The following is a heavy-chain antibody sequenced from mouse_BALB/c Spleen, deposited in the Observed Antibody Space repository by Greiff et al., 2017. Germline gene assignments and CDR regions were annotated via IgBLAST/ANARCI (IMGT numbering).Heavy chain of an antibody. J-gene: IGHJ4*01. CDR2: IWAGGST. V-gene: IGHV2-9*02. CDR3: VRARDGYYYAMDY. D-gene: IGHD2-3*01. CDR1: GFSLTSYG. Sequence: QVQLKESGPGLVAPSQSLSITCTVSGFSLTSYGVHWVRQPPGKGLEWLGVIWAGGSTNYNSAFMSRLSISKDNSKSQVFLKMNSLQTDDTAIYYCVRARDGYYYAMDYWGQGTSVTVSS.